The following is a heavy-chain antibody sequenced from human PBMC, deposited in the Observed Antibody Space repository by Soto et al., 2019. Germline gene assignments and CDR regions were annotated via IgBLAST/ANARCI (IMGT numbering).Heavy chain of an antibody. CDR3: ARDQGYCSGGSCYTYWFDP. V-gene: IGHV4-59*06. Sequence: TSETLSLTCTVSGGSISSYYWSWIRQHPGKGLEWIGYIYYSGSTYYNPSLKSRVTISVDTSKNQFSLKLSSVTAADTAVYYCARDQGYCSGGSCYTYWFDPWGQGTLVTVSS. CDR1: GGSISSYY. D-gene: IGHD2-15*01. CDR2: IYYSGST. J-gene: IGHJ5*02.